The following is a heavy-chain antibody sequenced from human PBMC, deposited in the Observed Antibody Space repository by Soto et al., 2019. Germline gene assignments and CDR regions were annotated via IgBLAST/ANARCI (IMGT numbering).Heavy chain of an antibody. D-gene: IGHD6-13*01. Sequence: SESLSPTCTLFAASINMYYCSWVRHPPGKGLEWIGYIYYSGSTNYNPSLTSRVTRSVATSKRRCSLKLSSVIAADTAVYYCAGYSSSHHVPFPDLGYWGEGTRVTVS. J-gene: IGHJ4*02. CDR1: AASINMYY. CDR3: AGYSSSHHVPFPDLGY. CDR2: IYYSGST. V-gene: IGHV4-59*08.